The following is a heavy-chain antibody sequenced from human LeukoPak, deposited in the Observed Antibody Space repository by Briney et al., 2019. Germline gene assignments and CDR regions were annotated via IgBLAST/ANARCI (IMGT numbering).Heavy chain of an antibody. D-gene: IGHD2-2*01. CDR1: RFTFSNYW. CDR3: AKAAAALDAFDI. V-gene: IGHV3-7*03. Sequence: PGGSLRLSCVVSRFTFSNYWMSWVRQAPGKGLEWVANIKQDGSEKYYVDSVKGRFTISRDNAKNSLYLQMNSLRAEDTALYYCAKAAAALDAFDIWGQGTMVTVSS. J-gene: IGHJ3*02. CDR2: IKQDGSEK.